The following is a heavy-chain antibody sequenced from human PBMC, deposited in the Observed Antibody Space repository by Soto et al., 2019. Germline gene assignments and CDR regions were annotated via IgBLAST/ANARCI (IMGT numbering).Heavy chain of an antibody. CDR1: GFTFDEYT. V-gene: IGHV3-43*01. Sequence: GGSLRLSCAASGFTFDEYTMHWVRQAPGKGLEWVSLINWDGGTTYYADSVKGRFTISRDNSKNSLYLQMNSLRTEDTALYYCAKGYRASQNFYFDYWGQGTLVTVSS. CDR3: AKGYRASQNFYFDY. J-gene: IGHJ4*02. D-gene: IGHD6-13*01. CDR2: INWDGGTT.